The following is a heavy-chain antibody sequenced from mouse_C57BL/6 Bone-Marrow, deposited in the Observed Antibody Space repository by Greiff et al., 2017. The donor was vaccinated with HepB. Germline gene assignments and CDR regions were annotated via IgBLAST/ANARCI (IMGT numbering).Heavy chain of an antibody. CDR3: ARDVTTVVGGDY. D-gene: IGHD1-1*01. V-gene: IGHV5-4*01. CDR1: GFTFSSYA. Sequence: EVKLVESGGGLVKPGGSLKLSCAASGFTFSSYAMSWVRQTPEKRLEWVATISDGGSYTYYPDNVKGRFTISRDNAKNNLYLQMSHLKSEDTAMYYCARDVTTVVGGDYWGQGTSVTVSS. CDR2: ISDGGSYT. J-gene: IGHJ4*01.